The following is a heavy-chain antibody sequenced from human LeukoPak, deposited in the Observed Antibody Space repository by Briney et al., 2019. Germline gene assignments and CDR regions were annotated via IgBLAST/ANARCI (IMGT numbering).Heavy chain of an antibody. CDR3: AKDMGEPYIVVVVAATPRAFDI. J-gene: IGHJ3*02. D-gene: IGHD2-15*01. Sequence: GGSLRLSCAASGFTFDDYAMHWVRQAPGKGLEWVSGISWNSGSIGYADSVKGRFTISRDNAKNSLYLQMNSLRAEDTALYYCAKDMGEPYIVVVVAATPRAFDIWGQGTMVTVSS. CDR1: GFTFDDYA. CDR2: ISWNSGSI. V-gene: IGHV3-9*01.